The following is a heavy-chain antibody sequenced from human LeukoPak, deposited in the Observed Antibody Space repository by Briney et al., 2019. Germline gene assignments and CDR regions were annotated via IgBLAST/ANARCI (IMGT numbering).Heavy chain of an antibody. CDR1: GYTFTSYG. CDR3: ARDYCSGGSCYLYFDY. D-gene: IGHD2-15*01. CDR2: ISAYNGNT. Sequence: ASVKVSCKASGYTFTSYGISWVRQAPGQGLEWVGWISAYNGNTNYAQKLQGRVTMTTDTSTSTAYMELRSLRSDDTAVYYCARDYCSGGSCYLYFDYWGQGTLVTVSS. J-gene: IGHJ4*02. V-gene: IGHV1-18*01.